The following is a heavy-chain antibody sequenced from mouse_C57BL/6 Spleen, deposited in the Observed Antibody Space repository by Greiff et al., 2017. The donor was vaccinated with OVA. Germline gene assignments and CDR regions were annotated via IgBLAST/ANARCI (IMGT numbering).Heavy chain of an antibody. CDR1: GYTFTSYW. CDR2: INPSNGGT. V-gene: IGHV1-53*01. Sequence: QVQLQQPGTELVKPGASVKLSCKASGYTFTSYWMHWVKQRPGQGLEWIGNINPSNGGTNYNEKFKSKATLTVDKSSSTAYMQLSSLTSEDSAVYYCARSHGNYERYDAMDYWGQGTSVTVSS. J-gene: IGHJ4*01. D-gene: IGHD2-1*01. CDR3: ARSHGNYERYDAMDY.